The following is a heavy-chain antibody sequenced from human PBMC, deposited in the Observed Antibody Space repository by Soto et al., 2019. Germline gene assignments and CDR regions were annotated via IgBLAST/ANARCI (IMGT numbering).Heavy chain of an antibody. J-gene: IGHJ3*02. Sequence: PGGPLRLSCAASGFTFSGSAMHWVRQASGKGQEWVGRIRSKANSYATAYAASVKGRFTISRDDSKNTAYLQMNSLKTEDTAVYYCTRHPGLGDYKWGAFDIWGQGTMVTVSS. V-gene: IGHV3-73*01. CDR2: IRSKANSYAT. CDR1: GFTFSGSA. CDR3: TRHPGLGDYKWGAFDI. D-gene: IGHD4-17*01.